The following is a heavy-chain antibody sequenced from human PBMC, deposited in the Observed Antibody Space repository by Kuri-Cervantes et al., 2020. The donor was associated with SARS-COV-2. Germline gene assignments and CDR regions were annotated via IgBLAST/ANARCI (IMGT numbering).Heavy chain of an antibody. Sequence: GESLKISRKASGYSFSNYWIGWVRQVPGKGLEWMGLIFPGDSDTRYSPSFEGQVTISVDISINTAYLHWSTLKASDTAMYCCARQYPNWEFDSWGQGTLVTVSS. CDR1: GYSFSNYW. V-gene: IGHV5-51*01. CDR3: ARQYPNWEFDS. D-gene: IGHD7-27*01. CDR2: IFPGDSDT. J-gene: IGHJ4*02.